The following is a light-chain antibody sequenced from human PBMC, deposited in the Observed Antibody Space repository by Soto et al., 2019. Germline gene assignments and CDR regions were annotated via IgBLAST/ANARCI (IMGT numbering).Light chain of an antibody. CDR1: QGISSY. J-gene: IGKJ3*01. V-gene: IGKV1-9*01. CDR2: AAS. Sequence: IQLTQSPSSLSASVGDRVTITCRASQGISSYLAWYQQKPGKAPKLLIYAASTLQTGVPSRFSGSGSGTDFTLTISNLQPEDFATYFCQQHNTNPRTFGPGTKVDIK. CDR3: QQHNTNPRT.